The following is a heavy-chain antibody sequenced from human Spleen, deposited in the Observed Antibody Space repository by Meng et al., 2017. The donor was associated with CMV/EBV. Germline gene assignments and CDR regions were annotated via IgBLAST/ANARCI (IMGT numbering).Heavy chain of an antibody. CDR2: INNAGNT. D-gene: IGHD6-13*01. CDR3: ARGDGAAAGPVASYYYYGMDV. Sequence: SETLSLTCIVSGGSVSNIIYYWSWIRQPPGKGLEWIGYINNAGNTYYNPSLKSRVSMSVDSSKDQFSLKLSSVTAADTAVYYCARGDGAAAGPVASYYYYGMDVWGQGTTVTVSS. V-gene: IGHV4-61*01. CDR1: GGSVSNIIYY. J-gene: IGHJ6*02.